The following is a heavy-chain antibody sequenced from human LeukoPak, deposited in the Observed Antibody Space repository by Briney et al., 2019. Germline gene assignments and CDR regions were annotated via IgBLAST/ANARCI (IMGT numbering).Heavy chain of an antibody. CDR1: GGSISSGDYY. CDR3: ARGDYYGSGSPSL. V-gene: IGHV4-30-4*01. J-gene: IGHJ4*02. CDR2: IYYSGST. Sequence: PSETLSLTCTVSGGSISSGDYYWSWIRQPPGKGLEWIGYIYYSGSTYYNPSLKSRVTISVDTSKNQFSLKLSSVTAADTAVYYCARGDYYGSGSPSLWGQGTLVTVSS. D-gene: IGHD3-10*01.